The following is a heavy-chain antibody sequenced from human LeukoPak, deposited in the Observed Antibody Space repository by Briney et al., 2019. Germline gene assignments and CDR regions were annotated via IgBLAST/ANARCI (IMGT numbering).Heavy chain of an antibody. CDR3: VSDYYGSGNYYRPD. J-gene: IGHJ4*02. D-gene: IGHD3-10*01. Sequence: SETLPLTCTVSGGSISSSSYYWGWIRQPPGKGLEWIGSIYYSGSTYYNPSLKSRVTISLDTSKNHFSLKLSSVTAADTALYYCVSDYYGSGNYYRPDWGQGTLVIVSS. CDR2: IYYSGST. V-gene: IGHV4-39*07. CDR1: GGSISSSSYY.